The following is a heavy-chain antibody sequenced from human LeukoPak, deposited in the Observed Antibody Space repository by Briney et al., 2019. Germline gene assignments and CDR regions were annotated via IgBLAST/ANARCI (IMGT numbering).Heavy chain of an antibody. CDR1: GFTFDDYA. Sequence: GGSLRLSCAASGFTFDDYAMRWVRQAPGKGLEWGSGISWNSGSIGYADSVKGRFTISRDNAKNSLYLQMNSLRAEDTALYYCAKDKGSNYGYSDYWGQGTLVTVSS. V-gene: IGHV3-9*01. D-gene: IGHD4-11*01. CDR2: ISWNSGSI. CDR3: AKDKGSNYGYSDY. J-gene: IGHJ4*02.